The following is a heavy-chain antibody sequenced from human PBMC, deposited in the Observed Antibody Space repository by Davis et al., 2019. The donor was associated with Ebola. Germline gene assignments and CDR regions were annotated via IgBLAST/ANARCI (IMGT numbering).Heavy chain of an antibody. V-gene: IGHV4-34*01. D-gene: IGHD2-15*01. CDR2: INHSGST. Sequence: SETLSLTCAVYGGSFSGYYWSWIRQPPGKGLEWIGEINHSGSTNYNPSLKSRVTISVDTSKNQFSLKLSSVTAADTAAYYCARGSPVVVVAAMLRGAPDYWGQGTLVTVSS. CDR3: ARGSPVVVVAAMLRGAPDY. CDR1: GGSFSGYY. J-gene: IGHJ4*02.